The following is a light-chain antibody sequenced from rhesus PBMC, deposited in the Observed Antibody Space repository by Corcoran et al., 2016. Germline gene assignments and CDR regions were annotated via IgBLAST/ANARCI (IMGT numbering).Light chain of an antibody. Sequence: DIQMTQSPSSLSASIGDTVTITCRASQAISSSLNWFQQKPGKAPKVLIYAASSLGSGVPSRFRGSGYGTDFTLTIRSLQPEDVAVYCCLQHNSYPLTFGGGTKVELK. CDR3: LQHNSYPLT. CDR1: QAISSS. CDR2: AAS. J-gene: IGKJ4*01. V-gene: IGKV1-28*03.